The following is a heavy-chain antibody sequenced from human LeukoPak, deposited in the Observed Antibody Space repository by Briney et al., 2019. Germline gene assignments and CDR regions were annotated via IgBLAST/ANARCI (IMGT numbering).Heavy chain of an antibody. V-gene: IGHV1-2*02. CDR3: ARVGRGYSGYDLSY. CDR2: INPNSGGT. CDR1: GYTFTGYY. J-gene: IGHJ4*02. Sequence: GASAKVSCKASGYTFTGYYMHWVRQAPGQGLEWMGWINPNSGGTNYAQKFQGRVTMTRDPSISTAYMELSRLRSDDTAVYYCARVGRGYSGYDLSYWGQGTLVTVSS. D-gene: IGHD5-12*01.